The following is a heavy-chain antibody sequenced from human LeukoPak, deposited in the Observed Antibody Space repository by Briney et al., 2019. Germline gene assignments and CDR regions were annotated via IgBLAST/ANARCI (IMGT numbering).Heavy chain of an antibody. D-gene: IGHD1-1*01. CDR3: ARRRARVPYFDY. J-gene: IGHJ4*02. V-gene: IGHV4-34*01. CDR1: GGSFSGYY. CDR2: INHSGST. Sequence: SETLSLTCAVYGGSFSGYYWSWIRQPPGKGLEWIGEINHSGSTNYNPSLKSRVTISVDTSKNQFSLKLSSVTAADTAVYYCARRRARVPYFDYWGQGTLVTVSS.